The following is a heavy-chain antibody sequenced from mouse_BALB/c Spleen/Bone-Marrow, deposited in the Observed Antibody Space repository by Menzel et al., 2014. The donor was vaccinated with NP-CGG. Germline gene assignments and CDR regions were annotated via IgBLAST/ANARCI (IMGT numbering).Heavy chain of an antibody. CDR1: GYSFTGYF. Sequence: VQLQQSGPELVKPGASVKISCKASGYSFTGYFMNWVIQSHGKSLEWIGRINPYNGDSFYNQEFKGKATLTVDKSSSTAHMGPRSLASEDSAVYYCARVTTDWYFDVWGAGTTVTVSS. CDR3: ARVTTDWYFDV. J-gene: IGHJ1*01. CDR2: INPYNGDS. V-gene: IGHV1-20*02. D-gene: IGHD1-1*01.